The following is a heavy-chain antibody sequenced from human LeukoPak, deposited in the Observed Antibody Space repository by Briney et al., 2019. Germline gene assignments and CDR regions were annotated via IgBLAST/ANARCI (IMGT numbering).Heavy chain of an antibody. D-gene: IGHD3-10*01. J-gene: IGHJ4*02. CDR2: ISGSGAIT. CDR1: GFSFNNYA. V-gene: IGHV3-23*01. Sequence: GGSLRLSCVDSGFSFNNYAMTWVRQAPGKGLEWVSVISGSGAITYYADSVKGRFTISRDNSKNTLYLQMNRLRAEDTAMYYCVKDRVDGSGSQSDYWGQGTLVTVSS. CDR3: VKDRVDGSGSQSDY.